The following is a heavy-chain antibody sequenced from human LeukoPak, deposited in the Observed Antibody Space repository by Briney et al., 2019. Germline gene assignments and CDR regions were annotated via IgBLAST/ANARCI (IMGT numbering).Heavy chain of an antibody. CDR2: ISGSGGSK. CDR3: AKVVKLQYNY. CDR1: GFTFSSYA. Sequence: PGGSLSLSCAASGFTFSSYAMSWVRQAPGKGLEWVSTISGSGGSKYYADSVKGRFTISRDNSKNTLYLQMNSLRAEDTAVYYCAKVVKLQYNYWGQGTLVTVSS. J-gene: IGHJ4*02. D-gene: IGHD3-16*02. V-gene: IGHV3-23*01.